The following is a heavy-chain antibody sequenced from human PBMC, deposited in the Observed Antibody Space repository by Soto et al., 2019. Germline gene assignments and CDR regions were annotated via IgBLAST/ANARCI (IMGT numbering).Heavy chain of an antibody. Sequence: PSETLSLTCNVSGASMSSYYWSWVRHPPGKELKWIAYIFHSGGSNYSPSLKSRVTISIPTSKNQFSLRLSFLTVADTAVYFCAGYIYPDSSGWYVNWDWFDPSGQGTLVTVAA. CDR1: GASMSSYY. CDR2: IFHSGGS. D-gene: IGHD6-19*01. V-gene: IGHV4-59*01. CDR3: AGYIYPDSSGWYVNWDWFDP. J-gene: IGHJ5*02.